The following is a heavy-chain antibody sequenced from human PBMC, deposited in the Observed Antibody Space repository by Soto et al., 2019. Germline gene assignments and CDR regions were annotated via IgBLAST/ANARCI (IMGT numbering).Heavy chain of an antibody. J-gene: IGHJ5*02. Sequence: SETLSLTCTVSGGSIGSGGYYWSWIRQHPGKGLEWIGYIYYSGSTYYNPSLKSRVTISVDTSKNQFSLKLSSVTAADTAVHYCARAPLYSSSPYGRPGNWFDPWGQGTLVTVSS. CDR3: ARAPLYSSSPYGRPGNWFDP. CDR1: GGSIGSGGYY. D-gene: IGHD6-6*01. CDR2: IYYSGST. V-gene: IGHV4-31*03.